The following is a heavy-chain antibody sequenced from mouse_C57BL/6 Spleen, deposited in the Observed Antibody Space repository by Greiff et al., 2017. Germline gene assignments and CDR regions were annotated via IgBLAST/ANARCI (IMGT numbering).Heavy chain of an antibody. CDR1: GFTFSDYG. CDR2: ISSGSSSI. J-gene: IGHJ4*01. V-gene: IGHV5-17*01. Sequence: DVQLVESGGGLVKPGGSLKLSCAASGFTFSDYGMHWVRQAPEKGLEWVAYISSGSSSIYYADTVKGRFTISRDNAKNTLFMQMTSLRSEDTAMYYCARLGMITTDYYAMDYWGHVTSVTVSS. CDR3: ARLGMITTDYYAMDY. D-gene: IGHD2-4*01.